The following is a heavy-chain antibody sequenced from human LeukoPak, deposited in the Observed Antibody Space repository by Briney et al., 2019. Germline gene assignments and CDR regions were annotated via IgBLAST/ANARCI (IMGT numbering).Heavy chain of an antibody. V-gene: IGHV3-11*04. CDR3: ARVSGSFDTSGYSPPSYFDD. Sequence: GGPLRLSCTASGFTFSDFYMAWIRRSPGKGLEWLSYISSGATTLFYADSVKGRFTISRDNAKKSLYLQMNTLGVEDTAIYYCARVSGSFDTSGYSPPSYFDDWGQGTLVTVSS. D-gene: IGHD3-22*01. CDR1: GFTFSDFY. CDR2: ISSGATTL. J-gene: IGHJ4*02.